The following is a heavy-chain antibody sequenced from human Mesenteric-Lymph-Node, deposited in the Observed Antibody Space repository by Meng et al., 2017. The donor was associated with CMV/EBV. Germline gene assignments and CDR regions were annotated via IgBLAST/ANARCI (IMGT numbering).Heavy chain of an antibody. V-gene: IGHV3-48*03. CDR3: ARGRDALPFDY. J-gene: IGHJ4*02. CDR2: IGDSGNPI. Sequence: GESLKISCAASGFTFSSYEMNWVRQAPGKGLEWVSFIGDSGNPIYHADSVKGRFTIFRDNAKNSVYLQMNSLRVEDTAVYYCARGRDALPFDYWGQGTLVTVSS. CDR1: GFTFSSYE.